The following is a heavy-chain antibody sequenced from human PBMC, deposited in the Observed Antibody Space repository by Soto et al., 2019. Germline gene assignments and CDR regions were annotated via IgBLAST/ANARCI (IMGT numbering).Heavy chain of an antibody. J-gene: IGHJ4*02. CDR1: GFALSNYW. D-gene: IGHD7-27*01. CDR3: ATETSTWGC. Sequence: EVQLVESGGGLVQPGESLRLSCVASGFALSNYWINWVRQAPGKGLEWVANIKQDGSEKNYVDSVKGRFTSSRDNARNSLYLQINSPRAEDTAAYYCATETSTWGCWGQGTLVTVSS. CDR2: IKQDGSEK. V-gene: IGHV3-7*03.